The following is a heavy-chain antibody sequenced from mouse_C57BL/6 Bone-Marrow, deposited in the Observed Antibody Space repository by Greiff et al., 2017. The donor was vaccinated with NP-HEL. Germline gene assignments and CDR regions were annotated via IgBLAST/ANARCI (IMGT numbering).Heavy chain of an antibody. V-gene: IGHV3-6*01. J-gene: IGHJ4*01. D-gene: IGHD2-4*01. Sequence: EVKLVESGPGLVKPSQSLSLTCSVTGYSITSGYYWNWIRQFPGNKLEWMGYISYDGSNNYNPSLKNRISITRDTSKNQFFLKLNSVTTEDTDTYYCAREGDYDEGVYAMDYWGQGTSVTVSS. CDR3: AREGDYDEGVYAMDY. CDR1: GYSITSGYY. CDR2: ISYDGSN.